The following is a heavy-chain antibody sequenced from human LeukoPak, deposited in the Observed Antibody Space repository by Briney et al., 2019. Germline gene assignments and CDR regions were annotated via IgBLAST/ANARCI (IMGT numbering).Heavy chain of an antibody. J-gene: IGHJ3*02. D-gene: IGHD5-24*01. CDR3: AREMPGYTDAFDI. V-gene: IGHV3-66*01. CDR2: IYSGGTT. CDR1: GFTVSSNY. Sequence: PGGSLRLSCAASGFTVSSNYMSWVRQAPGKGLEWVSVIYSGGTTYYADSVKGRFTISRDNSKNTLYLQMNSLRAEDTAVYYCAREMPGYTDAFDIWGQGTMVTVSS.